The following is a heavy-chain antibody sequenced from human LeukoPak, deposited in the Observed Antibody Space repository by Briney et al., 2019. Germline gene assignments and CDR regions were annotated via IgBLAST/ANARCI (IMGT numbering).Heavy chain of an antibody. CDR1: GDTFSSYA. J-gene: IGHJ4*02. CDR3: ARYGSYGSYFDY. V-gene: IGHV1-69*04. Sequence: SVKVSCKASGDTFSSYAISWVRQAPGQGLEWMGRIIPSLSVANYAQKFHVRVTITADKSTTTAYMELSSLSAEDTAVYYCARYGSYGSYFDYWGQGTLVTVSS. CDR2: IIPSLSVA. D-gene: IGHD5-18*01.